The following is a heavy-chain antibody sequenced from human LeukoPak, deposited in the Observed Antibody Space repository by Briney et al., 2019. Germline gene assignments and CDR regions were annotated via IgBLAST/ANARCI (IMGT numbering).Heavy chain of an antibody. V-gene: IGHV4-34*01. D-gene: IGHD3-22*01. CDR3: ARGPPTDYYDSSGFYYVFDY. J-gene: IGHJ4*02. Sequence: SETLSPTCAVYGGSFSGYYWSWIRHPPGKGLEWIGGINHSGRTNYNPSLKSRVTISVDTSKNQFSLKLSSVTAADTAVYFCARGPPTDYYDSSGFYYVFDYWGQGTLVTVSS. CDR2: INHSGRT. CDR1: GGSFSGYY.